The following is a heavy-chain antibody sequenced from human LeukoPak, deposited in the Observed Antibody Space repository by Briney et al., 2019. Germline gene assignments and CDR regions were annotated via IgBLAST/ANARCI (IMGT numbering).Heavy chain of an antibody. D-gene: IGHD2-21*01. Sequence: GGSLRLSCAASGFTVSSNYMSWVRQAPGKGLEWVSVIYSSGATYYADSVKGRFTISRDNARNSLYLQLNSLRDDDTAVYYCAREAASCGGDCLDYWGQGTQVTVSS. V-gene: IGHV3-66*01. CDR2: IYSSGAT. CDR3: AREAASCGGDCLDY. J-gene: IGHJ4*02. CDR1: GFTVSSNY.